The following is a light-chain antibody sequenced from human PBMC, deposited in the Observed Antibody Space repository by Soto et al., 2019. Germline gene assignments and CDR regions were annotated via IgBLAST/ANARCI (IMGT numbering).Light chain of an antibody. CDR2: SIN. Sequence: QSALTQPPSASGTPGQRVTVSCSGSSSNIGSNSVNWYQQLPGTAPKLLIYSINQRPSGVPDRFSGSKSGTSASLAISGLQSEDEADYYGAAGDDSLNGRYVFGTGTKVTVL. V-gene: IGLV1-44*01. CDR1: SSNIGSNS. J-gene: IGLJ1*01. CDR3: AAGDDSLNGRYV.